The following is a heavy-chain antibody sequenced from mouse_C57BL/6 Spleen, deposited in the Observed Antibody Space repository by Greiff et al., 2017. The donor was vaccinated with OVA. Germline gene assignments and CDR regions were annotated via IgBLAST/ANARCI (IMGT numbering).Heavy chain of an antibody. J-gene: IGHJ1*03. CDR2: IYWDDDK. V-gene: IGHV8-12*01. D-gene: IGHD2-4*01. CDR1: GFSLSTSGMG. CDR3: ARKIYYDYDWYFDV. Sequence: QVTLKVSGPGILQSSQTLSLTCSFSGFSLSTSGMGVSWIRQPSGKGLEWLAHIYWDDDKRYNPSLKSRLTVSKVNSRHQVFLKITSVDTADTATYYCARKIYYDYDWYFDVWGTGTTVTVSS.